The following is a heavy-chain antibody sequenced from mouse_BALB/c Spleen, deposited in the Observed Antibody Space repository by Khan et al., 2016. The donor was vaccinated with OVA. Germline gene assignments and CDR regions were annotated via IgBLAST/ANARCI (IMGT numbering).Heavy chain of an antibody. Sequence: EVQLQESGPGLVKPSQSLSLTCSVTGYSITSAYYWNWIRQFPGNKLEWMGYISSGGSFNYNPSLKNRISITRDTSKNQFFMKLNSVTPEDAATCYCARAGRWLDYWGQGTLVTVYA. CDR1: GYSITSAYY. CDR2: ISSGGSF. V-gene: IGHV3-6*02. CDR3: ARAGRWLDY. J-gene: IGHJ3*01. D-gene: IGHD3-3*01.